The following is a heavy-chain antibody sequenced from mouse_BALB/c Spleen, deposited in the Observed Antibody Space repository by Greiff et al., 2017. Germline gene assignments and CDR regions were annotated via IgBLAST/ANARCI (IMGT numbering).Heavy chain of an antibody. Sequence: QVQLQQPGAELVRPGASVKLSCKASGYTFTSYWINWVKQRPGQGLEWIGNIYPSDSYTNYNQKFKDKATLTVDKSSSTAYMQLSSPTSEDSAVYYCTREENYGVPFAYWGQGTLVTVSA. D-gene: IGHD1-1*01. J-gene: IGHJ3*01. CDR1: GYTFTSYW. CDR3: TREENYGVPFAY. V-gene: IGHV1-69*02. CDR2: IYPSDSYT.